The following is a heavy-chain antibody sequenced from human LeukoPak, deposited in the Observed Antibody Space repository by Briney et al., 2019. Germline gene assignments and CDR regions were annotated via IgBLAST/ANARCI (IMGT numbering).Heavy chain of an antibody. CDR3: ARGKDYYDSSGHHYYYGMDV. CDR1: GGSVSSGSYY. Sequence: SETLSLTCTVSGGSVSSGSYYWSWIRQPPGKGLEWIGYIYYSGSTNYNPSLKSRVTISVDTSKNQFSLKLSSVTAADTAVYYCARGKDYYDSSGHHYYYGMDVWGQGTTVTVSS. D-gene: IGHD3-22*01. CDR2: IYYSGST. J-gene: IGHJ6*02. V-gene: IGHV4-61*01.